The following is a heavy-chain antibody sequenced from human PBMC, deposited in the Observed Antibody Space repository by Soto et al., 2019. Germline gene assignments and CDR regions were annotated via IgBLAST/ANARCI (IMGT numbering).Heavy chain of an antibody. V-gene: IGHV1-18*01. J-gene: IGHJ5*02. D-gene: IGHD2-2*01. CDR2: ISAYNGNT. CDR1: GYTFTSYG. CDR3: ARDSSPIKYCSSTSCYYWP. Sequence: ASVKVSCKASGYTFTSYGISWVRQAPGQGLEWMGWISAYNGNTNYAQKLQGRVTMTTDTSTSTAYMELRSLRSGDTAVYYCARDSSPIKYCSSTSCYYWPWGQGTLVTVSS.